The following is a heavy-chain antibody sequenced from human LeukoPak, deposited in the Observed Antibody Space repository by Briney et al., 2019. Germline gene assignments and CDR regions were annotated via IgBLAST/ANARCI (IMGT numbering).Heavy chain of an antibody. D-gene: IGHD4-23*01. V-gene: IGHV5-51*01. CDR1: GYSFTRNW. Sequence: GESLKISCKGSGYSFTRNWIGWVRQMPGKGLEWMGIIHPGESDTRYSPSFQGQVTISADKSISTAYLQWSSLKASDTAMYYCARRVVNNRNWYFNLWGRGTLVTVSS. CDR2: IHPGESDT. CDR3: ARRVVNNRNWYFNL. J-gene: IGHJ2*01.